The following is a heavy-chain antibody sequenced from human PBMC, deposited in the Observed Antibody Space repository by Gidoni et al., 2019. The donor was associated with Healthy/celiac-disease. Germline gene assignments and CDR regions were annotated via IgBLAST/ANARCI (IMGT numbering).Heavy chain of an antibody. Sequence: QVQLQESGPGLVKPSQTLSLTCTVSGGPISSGDYYWSWTRQPPGKGLEWIGYIYYSGSTYYNPSLKSRVTISVDTSKNQFSLKLSSVTAADTAVYYCARDERGPDRWFDPWGQGTLVTVSS. CDR3: ARDERGPDRWFDP. CDR2: IYYSGST. J-gene: IGHJ5*02. CDR1: GGPISSGDYY. D-gene: IGHD3-10*01. V-gene: IGHV4-30-4*01.